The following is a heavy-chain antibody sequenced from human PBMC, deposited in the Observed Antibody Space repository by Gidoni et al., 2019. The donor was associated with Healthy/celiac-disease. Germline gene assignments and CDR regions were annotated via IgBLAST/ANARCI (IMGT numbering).Heavy chain of an antibody. V-gene: IGHV1-46*01. CDR3: ARFSAGGWELQQGFDY. CDR1: GYTFTSYY. D-gene: IGHD1-26*01. CDR2: INPSGGST. Sequence: QVQLVQSGAEVKKPGASVKVSCKASGYTFTSYYLHWVRQAPGQGLEWMGIINPSGGSTSYAQKFQGRVTMTRDTSTSTVYMELSSLRSEDTAVYYCARFSAGGWELQQGFDYWGQGTLVTVSS. J-gene: IGHJ4*02.